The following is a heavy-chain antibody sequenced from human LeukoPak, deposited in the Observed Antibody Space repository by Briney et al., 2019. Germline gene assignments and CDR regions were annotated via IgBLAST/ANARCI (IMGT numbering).Heavy chain of an antibody. CDR1: GFTFSSYT. Sequence: GGSLRLSCAASGFTFSSYTMNWVRQAPGKGLEWGSPITSSSSYIYYADSVKGRFTISRDNAKNSLCLQMNSLRAEDTAVYYCARHVVAVGFDYWGQGNLVSLS. J-gene: IGHJ4*02. D-gene: IGHD3-22*01. CDR3: ARHVVAVGFDY. CDR2: ITSSSSYI. V-gene: IGHV3-21*01.